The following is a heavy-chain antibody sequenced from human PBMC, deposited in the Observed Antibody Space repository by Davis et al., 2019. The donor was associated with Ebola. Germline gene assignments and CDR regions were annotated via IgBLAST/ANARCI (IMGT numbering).Heavy chain of an antibody. D-gene: IGHD3-10*01. V-gene: IGHV6-1*01. CDR3: ARGWFRGGMDV. Sequence: HSQTLSLTCAISGDSVPSGGWNWIRQSPSRGLEWLGRTYYSSKWYYDYAESVKSRISIKPDTSKNQFSLQLNSVTPEDTALYYCARGWFRGGMDVWGEGTTVTVSS. CDR2: TYYSSKWYY. J-gene: IGHJ6*04. CDR1: GDSVPSGG.